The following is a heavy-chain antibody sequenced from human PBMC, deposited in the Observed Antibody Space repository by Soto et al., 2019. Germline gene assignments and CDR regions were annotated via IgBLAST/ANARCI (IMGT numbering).Heavy chain of an antibody. CDR2: IYPGDSDT. D-gene: IGHD6-13*01. V-gene: IGHV5-51*01. CDR3: AISGIAAAGTNYFDY. Sequence: GESLKISCKGSGYSFTSYWIGWVRQMPGKGLEWMGIIYPGDSDTRYSPSFQGQATISADKSISTAYLQWSSLKASDTAMYYCAISGIAAAGTNYFDYWGQGTLVTVSS. J-gene: IGHJ4*02. CDR1: GYSFTSYW.